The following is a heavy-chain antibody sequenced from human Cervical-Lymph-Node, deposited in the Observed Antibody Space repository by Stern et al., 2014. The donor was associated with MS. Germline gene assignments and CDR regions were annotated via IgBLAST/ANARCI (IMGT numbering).Heavy chain of an antibody. J-gene: IGHJ4*02. CDR3: VHPTKAASTSFDQ. V-gene: IGHV2-5*02. D-gene: IGHD6-13*01. CDR2: IYWDADT. Sequence: QITLKESGPTLVKPTQTLKLTCTFSGFSLSTRGVGVGWIRQPQGKALEWLALIYWDADTRYSPSLKSRLTITKDTSKSQVVLTLTNVDPADTATYYCVHPTKAASTSFDQWGQGTLVTVSS. CDR1: GFSLSTRGVG.